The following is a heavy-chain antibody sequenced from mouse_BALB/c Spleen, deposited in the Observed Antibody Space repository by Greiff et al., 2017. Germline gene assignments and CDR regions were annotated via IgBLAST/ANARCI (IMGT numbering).Heavy chain of an antibody. CDR1: GYTFTSYD. CDR2: IFPGDGST. Sequence: VQLQQSGAELVKPGASVKLSCKASGYTFTSYDIHWVRQRPEQGLEWIGWIFPGDGSTKYNEKFKGKVTLTTDKSSSTAYMQLSRLTSEDSAVYFCARPSTVVDPYYFDYWGQGTTHTVSS. V-gene: IGHV1S56*01. D-gene: IGHD1-1*01. CDR3: ARPSTVVDPYYFDY. J-gene: IGHJ2*01.